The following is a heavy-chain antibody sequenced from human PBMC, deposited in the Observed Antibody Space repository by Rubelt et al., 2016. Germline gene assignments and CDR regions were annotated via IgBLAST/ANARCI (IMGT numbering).Heavy chain of an antibody. CDR1: GYTFTSYS. V-gene: IGHV1-3*01. J-gene: IGHJ5*02. CDR3: ARVSCTSSRCYEVSDL. Sequence: EVKKPGASVKVSCKASGYTFTSYSMHWVRQAPGQKLEWMGWINAGNGNTEYAQKLQGRVTMTTDTSTRTAYMELTSLRSDDTAVYYCARVSCTSSRCYEVSDLWGQGTLLSVSS. D-gene: IGHD2-2*01. CDR2: INAGNGNT.